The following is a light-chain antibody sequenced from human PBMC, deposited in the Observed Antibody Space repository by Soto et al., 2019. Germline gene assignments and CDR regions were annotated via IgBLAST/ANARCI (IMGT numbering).Light chain of an antibody. V-gene: IGLV1-47*01. CDR2: RSN. CDR1: SSNIGSND. Sequence: VLTQPPSASGTPGQRVTISCSGSSSNIGSNDAFWYQQLPGTAPKLLIYRSNQRRSGVPERFSGSKSGTSASLAISGLRSEDEADYYCASWDYSLSGVLFGGGTKLTVL. CDR3: ASWDYSLSGVL. J-gene: IGLJ2*01.